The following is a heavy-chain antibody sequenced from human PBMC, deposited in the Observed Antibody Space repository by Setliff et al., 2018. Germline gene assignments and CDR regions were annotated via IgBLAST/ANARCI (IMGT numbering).Heavy chain of an antibody. D-gene: IGHD3-22*01. V-gene: IGHV4-61*02. CDR1: GGSINSGSYY. J-gene: IGHJ3*02. CDR2: IYSRGST. CDR3: ARDHYDYYDSRQAFDI. Sequence: SETLSLTCAVSGGSINSGSYYWSWIRQPAGKGLEWIGRIYSRGSTNYNPSLKSRVTVSLDASKNQLSLKLSSVTAADTAVYYCARDHYDYYDSRQAFDIWGQGTMVTVSS.